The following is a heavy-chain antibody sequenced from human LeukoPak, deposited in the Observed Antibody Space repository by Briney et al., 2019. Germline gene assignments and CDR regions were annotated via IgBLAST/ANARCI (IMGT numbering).Heavy chain of an antibody. CDR3: ARDQAYSFDY. D-gene: IGHD4-11*01. Sequence: GGSLRLSCAASGFTFSAYSMNWVRQAPEKGLECVSYIGSSGSPIYYADSVKGRFTISRDNVKSSLYLQMDSLRAEDTAVYYCARDQAYSFDYWGQGTLVTVSS. CDR2: IGSSGSPI. V-gene: IGHV3-48*01. J-gene: IGHJ4*02. CDR1: GFTFSAYS.